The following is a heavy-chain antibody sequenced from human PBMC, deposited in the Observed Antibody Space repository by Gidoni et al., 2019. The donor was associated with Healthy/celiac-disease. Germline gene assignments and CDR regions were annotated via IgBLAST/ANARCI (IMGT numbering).Heavy chain of an antibody. V-gene: IGHV1-24*01. Sequence: QVQLVQSGAEVKKPGASVKVSCKVSGDTLTELSMHWVRQAPGKGLEWMGGFDPEDGETIYAQKFQGRVTMTEDTSTDTAYMGLSSLRSEDTAVYYCATIVHGGYYFDYWGQGTLVTVSS. D-gene: IGHD3-16*01. CDR1: GDTLTELS. CDR2: FDPEDGET. J-gene: IGHJ4*02. CDR3: ATIVHGGYYFDY.